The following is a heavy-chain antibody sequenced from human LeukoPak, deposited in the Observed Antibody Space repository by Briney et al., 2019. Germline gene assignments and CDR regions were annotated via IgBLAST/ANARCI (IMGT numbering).Heavy chain of an antibody. CDR1: GYTFTSYN. J-gene: IGHJ4*02. D-gene: IGHD6-25*01. Sequence: GASVKVSCKASGYTFTSYNINWVRQAGGQGLECLGEMNPDSGDTVYAQKFRGRVTLTRNTSMMTAYMEIHNLRSEDTAVYYCARGRLRGFDSWGQGTLVTVSS. CDR2: MNPDSGDT. CDR3: ARGRLRGFDS. V-gene: IGHV1-8*01.